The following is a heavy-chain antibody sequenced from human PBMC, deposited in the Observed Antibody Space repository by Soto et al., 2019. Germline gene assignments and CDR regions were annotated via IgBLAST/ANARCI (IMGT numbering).Heavy chain of an antibody. CDR1: GFTFSSYG. Sequence: QVQLVESGGGVVQPGRSLRLSCAASGFTFSSYGMHWVRQAPGKGLEWVAVMSWDGSDEFYEETVKGRFTVSRDNSRNTLYLQMNSLRPEDTAVYYCAKEGCSGGICYSFDYWGQGTLVTVSS. J-gene: IGHJ4*02. D-gene: IGHD2-15*01. CDR2: MSWDGSDE. V-gene: IGHV3-30*18. CDR3: AKEGCSGGICYSFDY.